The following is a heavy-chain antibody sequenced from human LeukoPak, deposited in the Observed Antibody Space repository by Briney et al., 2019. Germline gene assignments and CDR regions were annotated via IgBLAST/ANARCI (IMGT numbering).Heavy chain of an antibody. CDR1: GGSISSYY. D-gene: IGHD2-15*01. J-gene: IGHJ5*02. Sequence: TETLSLTCTVSGGSISSYYWSWIRQPPGKGLEWIGYWYTCGATNYNPSLKSRVTISVDTSKNQFSLKLSSVTAANTAVYYCARHVRDTYCSGGSCYEGEEDLWFDPWGQGTLVNVST. CDR2: WYTCGAT. V-gene: IGHV4-59*08. CDR3: ARHVRDTYCSGGSCYEGEEDLWFDP.